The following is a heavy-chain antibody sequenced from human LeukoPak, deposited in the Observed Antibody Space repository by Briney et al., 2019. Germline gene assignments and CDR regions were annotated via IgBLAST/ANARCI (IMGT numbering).Heavy chain of an antibody. Sequence: GEPLKISCKASGYSFTSYWITWVRQLQGKGLEWMQIIYPGDSDTRYSPSFQSQVTISADKSISTAYLQWSRLKASNTAMYYCARQTGLYDSSGYLGYWGQGTLVTVSS. V-gene: IGHV5-51*01. D-gene: IGHD3-22*01. CDR1: GYSFTSYW. CDR3: ARQTGLYDSSGYLGY. CDR2: IYPGDSDT. J-gene: IGHJ4*02.